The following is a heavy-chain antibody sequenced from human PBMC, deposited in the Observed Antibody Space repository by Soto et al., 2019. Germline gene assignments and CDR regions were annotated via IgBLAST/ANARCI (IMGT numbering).Heavy chain of an antibody. Sequence: SETLSLTCTVSGGSISSGGYYWSWIRQHPGKGLEWIGYIYYSGSTYYNPSLKSRVTISVDTSKNQFSLKLSSVTAADTAVYYCARVVRRNGAKDKSDYYDDPSHAFDIWGQGTMVTGSS. J-gene: IGHJ3*02. V-gene: IGHV4-31*03. CDR1: GGSISSGGYY. CDR3: ARVVRRNGAKDKSDYYDDPSHAFDI. CDR2: IYYSGST. D-gene: IGHD3-22*01.